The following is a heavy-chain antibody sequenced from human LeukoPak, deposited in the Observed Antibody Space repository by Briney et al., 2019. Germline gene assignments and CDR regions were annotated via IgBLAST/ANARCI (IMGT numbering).Heavy chain of an antibody. Sequence: PGGSLRLSCAASGFTFSSYSMNWVRQAPGKGLEWVSYISSSSSTIYYADSVKGRFTISRDNANNSLYLQMNSLRAEDTAVYYCARDVSWFGELYGMDVWGQGTTVTVPS. CDR2: ISSSSSTI. CDR1: GFTFSSYS. J-gene: IGHJ6*02. V-gene: IGHV3-48*01. D-gene: IGHD3-10*01. CDR3: ARDVSWFGELYGMDV.